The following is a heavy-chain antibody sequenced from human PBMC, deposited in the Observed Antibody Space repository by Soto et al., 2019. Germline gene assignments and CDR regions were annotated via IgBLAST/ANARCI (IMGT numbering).Heavy chain of an antibody. CDR2: IVPIFGTA. CDR3: ARDGTIAAADPSYYYYGMDV. D-gene: IGHD6-13*01. J-gene: IGHJ6*02. Sequence: GASVKVSCKASGGTFSSYAISWVREAPGQGLEWVGGIVPIFGTAKYAQKFQGRVTITADESTSTAYMELSSLRSEDTAVYYCARDGTIAAADPSYYYYGMDVWGQGTTVTVSS. V-gene: IGHV1-69*13. CDR1: GGTFSSYA.